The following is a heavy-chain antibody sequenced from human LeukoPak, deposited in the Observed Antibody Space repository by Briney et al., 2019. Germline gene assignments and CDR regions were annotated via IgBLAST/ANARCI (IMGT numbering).Heavy chain of an antibody. D-gene: IGHD3-22*01. CDR1: GGSFSGYY. V-gene: IGHV4-34*01. J-gene: IGHJ4*02. Sequence: PSETLSLTCAVYGGSFSGYYWSWIRQPPGKGLEWIGEINHSGSTNYNPSLKSRVTISVDTSKNQFSLKLSSVTAADTAVYYCAREGYYDSSGPGSFDYWGQRTLVTVSS. CDR2: INHSGST. CDR3: AREGYYDSSGPGSFDY.